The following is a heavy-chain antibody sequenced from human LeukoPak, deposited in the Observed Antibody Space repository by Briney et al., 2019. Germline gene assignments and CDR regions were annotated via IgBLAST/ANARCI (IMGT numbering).Heavy chain of an antibody. CDR3: AKDGGDFWSGYFNGRAFDI. D-gene: IGHD3-3*01. V-gene: IGHV3-23*01. CDR2: ISGSGGST. CDR1: GFTFSSYA. Sequence: PGGSLRLSCAASGFTFSSYAMSWVRQAPGKGLEWVSAISGSGGSTYYADSVKGRFTISRDNSKNTLYLQMNSLRAEDTAVYYCAKDGGDFWSGYFNGRAFDIWGQGTMVTVSS. J-gene: IGHJ3*02.